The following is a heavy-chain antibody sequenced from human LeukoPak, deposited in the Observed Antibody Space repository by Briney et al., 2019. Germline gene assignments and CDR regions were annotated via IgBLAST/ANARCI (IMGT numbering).Heavy chain of an antibody. J-gene: IGHJ4*02. V-gene: IGHV4-4*02. CDR1: GGSISSSNW. D-gene: IGHD5-24*01. Sequence: SETLSLTCAVSGGSISSSNWWSWVRQPPGKGLEWIGEIYYSGSTNYNPSLKSRVTISVDTSKNQFSLKLSSVTAADTAVYYCASLHGYNERFDYWGQGTLVTVSS. CDR3: ASLHGYNERFDY. CDR2: IYYSGST.